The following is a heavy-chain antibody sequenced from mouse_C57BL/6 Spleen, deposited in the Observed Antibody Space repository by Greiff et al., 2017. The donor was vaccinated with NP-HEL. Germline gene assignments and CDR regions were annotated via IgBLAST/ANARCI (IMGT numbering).Heavy chain of an antibody. D-gene: IGHD1-1*01. CDR1: GYTFTDYE. CDR3: TTSYGSRDY. V-gene: IGHV1-15*01. J-gene: IGHJ2*01. Sequence: VKLMESGAELVRPGASVTLSCKASGYTFTDYEMHWVKQTPVHGLEWIGAIDPETGGTAYNQKFKGKAILTADKSSSTAYMELRSLTSEDSAVYYCTTSYGSRDYWGQGTTLTVSS. CDR2: IDPETGGT.